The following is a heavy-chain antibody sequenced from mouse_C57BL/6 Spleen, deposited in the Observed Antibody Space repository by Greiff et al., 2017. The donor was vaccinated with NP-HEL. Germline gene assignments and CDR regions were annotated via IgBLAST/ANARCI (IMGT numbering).Heavy chain of an antibody. D-gene: IGHD1-1*01. CDR3: ARHEEVVLLLRAPPYFDV. CDR1: GYTFTEYT. CDR2: FYPGSGSI. Sequence: VQLQQSGAELVKPGASVKLSCKASGYTFTEYTIHWVKQRSGQGLEWIGWFYPGSGSIKYNEKFKDKATLTADKSSSTVYMELSRLTSEDSAVYFCARHEEVVLLLRAPPYFDVWGTGTTVTVSS. J-gene: IGHJ1*03. V-gene: IGHV1-62-2*01.